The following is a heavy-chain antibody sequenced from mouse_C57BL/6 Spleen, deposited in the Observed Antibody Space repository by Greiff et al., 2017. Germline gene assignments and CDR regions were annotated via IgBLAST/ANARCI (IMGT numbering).Heavy chain of an antibody. V-gene: IGHV1-64*01. Sequence: QVQLKQPGAELVKPGASVKLSCKASGYTFTSYWMHWVKQRPGQGLEWIGMIHPNSGSTNYNEKFKSKATLTVDKSSSTAYMQLSSLTSEDSAVYYCAYYSNYDGFAYWGQGTLVTVSA. D-gene: IGHD2-5*01. CDR1: GYTFTSYW. CDR3: AYYSNYDGFAY. J-gene: IGHJ3*01. CDR2: IHPNSGST.